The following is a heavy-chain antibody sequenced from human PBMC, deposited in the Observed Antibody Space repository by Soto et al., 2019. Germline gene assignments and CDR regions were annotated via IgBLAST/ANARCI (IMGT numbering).Heavy chain of an antibody. V-gene: IGHV4-59*08. D-gene: IGHD2-2*01. CDR3: ARTSCTSTSCCGWFDP. CDR2: IYYSGST. J-gene: IGHJ5*02. CDR1: GGSISSYY. Sequence: PSETLSLTCTVSGGSISSYYWSWIRQPPGKGLEWIGYIYYSGSTNYNPSLKSRVTISVDTSKNQFSLKLSSVTAADTAVYYCARTSCTSTSCCGWFDPWGQGTLVTVSS.